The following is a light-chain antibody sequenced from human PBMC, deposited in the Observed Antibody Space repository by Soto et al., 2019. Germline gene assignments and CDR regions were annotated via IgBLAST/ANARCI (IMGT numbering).Light chain of an antibody. CDR3: SSYTSSSSLYV. Sequence: QSALPQTASVSGSPGQSITISCTGNRSDIGGYKYVSWYQQLPGKAPKLLIYEVSVRPSGITDRFTGSKSGITATLTISGLQSEDEAVYYCSSYTSSSSLYVFGSGTKLTVL. J-gene: IGLJ1*01. CDR2: EVS. V-gene: IGLV2-14*01. CDR1: RSDIGGYKY.